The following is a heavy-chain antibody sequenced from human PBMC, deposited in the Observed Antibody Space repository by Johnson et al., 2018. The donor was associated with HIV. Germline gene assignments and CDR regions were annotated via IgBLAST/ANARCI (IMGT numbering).Heavy chain of an antibody. CDR3: ARGSYDGDSFDI. Sequence: EVQLVESGGGLVQPGGSLRLSCAASGFTFSNYDMHLVRQITGKRLEWVSGIDTAGNTFYAGSVKGRFTISRENAKNSLYLQVHSLRAGDTALYYCARGSYDGDSFDIWGQGTVVTVSS. V-gene: IGHV3-13*01. CDR1: GFTFSNYD. J-gene: IGHJ3*02. D-gene: IGHD1-26*01. CDR2: IDTAGNT.